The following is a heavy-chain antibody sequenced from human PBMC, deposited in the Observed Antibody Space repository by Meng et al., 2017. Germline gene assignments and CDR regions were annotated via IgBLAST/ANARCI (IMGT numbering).Heavy chain of an antibody. J-gene: IGHJ5*02. CDR2: IYYSLST. V-gene: IGHV4-31*02. CDR3: ARRLSTSVSWFDP. Sequence: LSLISPGCGWSTSSHVYEWTSVRHAPPEALELIGYIYYSLSTYEIPSLKCRVTISLDASKTQFSLKPSSLSAGDSAVYYFARRLSTSVSWFDPWGQGTLVTVSS. CDR1: GWSTSSHVYE. D-gene: IGHD2-2*01.